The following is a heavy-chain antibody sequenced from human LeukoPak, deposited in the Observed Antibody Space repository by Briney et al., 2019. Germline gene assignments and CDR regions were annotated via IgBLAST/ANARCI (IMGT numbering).Heavy chain of an antibody. CDR1: GYNFAHDW. D-gene: IGHD3-10*01. CDR2: IFPDDSDT. CDR3: ARLPVGYDYGSGSSGHFDY. J-gene: IGHJ4*02. V-gene: IGHV5-51*01. Sequence: GESLKISCKGSGYNFAHDWIGWVRQMPGKGLEWMGIIFPDDSDTIYSPSFQGQVTISADKSIDTAYLQWSSLKASDTAMYYCARLPVGYDYGSGSSGHFDYWGQGTLVTVSS.